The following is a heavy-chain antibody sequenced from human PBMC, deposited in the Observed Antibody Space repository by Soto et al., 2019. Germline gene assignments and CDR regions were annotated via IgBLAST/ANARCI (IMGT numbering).Heavy chain of an antibody. CDR1: GGSFSSYA. V-gene: IGHV1-69*13. CDR2: IIPIFGTA. CDR3: ARAEINWFDP. Sequence: GASVKVSCAASGGSFSSYAISWVRQAPGQGLEWMGGIIPIFGTANYAQKFQGRVTITADESTSTAYMELSSLRSEDTAVYYCARAEINWFDPWGQGTLVTVSS. J-gene: IGHJ5*02.